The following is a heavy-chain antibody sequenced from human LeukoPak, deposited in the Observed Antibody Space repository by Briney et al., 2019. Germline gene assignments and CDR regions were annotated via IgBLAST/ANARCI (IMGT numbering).Heavy chain of an antibody. J-gene: IGHJ4*02. CDR2: MNPDTGDT. CDR3: TRGSLSGSSRDY. Sequence: ASVKVSCKASGYTFTGYDINWVRQATGQGLEWMGWMNPDTGDTGYAQKFQGRVTMTRNTSIDTAYMELSGLGSEDSAVYYCTRGSLSGSSRDYWGQGTLVTVSS. V-gene: IGHV1-8*01. CDR1: GYTFTGYD. D-gene: IGHD1-26*01.